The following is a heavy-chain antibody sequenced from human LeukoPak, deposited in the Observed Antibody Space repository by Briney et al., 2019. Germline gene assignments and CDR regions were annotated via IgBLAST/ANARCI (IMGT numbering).Heavy chain of an antibody. CDR3: ARLFLVVPAAYPDY. V-gene: IGHV4-59*01. Sequence: PSETLSLTCTVSGGSISSYYWSWIRQPPGKGLEWIGYIYYSGSTNYNPSLKSRVTISVDTSKNQFSLKLSSVTAADTAVYYCARLFLVVPAAYPDYWGQGTLVTVSS. D-gene: IGHD2-2*01. J-gene: IGHJ4*02. CDR2: IYYSGST. CDR1: GGSISSYY.